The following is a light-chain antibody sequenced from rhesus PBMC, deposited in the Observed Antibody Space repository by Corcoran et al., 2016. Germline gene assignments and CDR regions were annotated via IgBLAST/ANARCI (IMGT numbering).Light chain of an antibody. CDR2: DAS. CDR1: QSVSSR. Sequence: EIVLTQSPATLSLSPGERATLSCRASQSVSSRLAWYQQKPGQAPRRLIYDASSRVTGIPARFSGSGSGTDFTLTISSLEPEDVAVYCCQQESNWYSFGQGTKVEIK. J-gene: IGKJ2*01. V-gene: IGKV3-17*02. CDR3: QQESNWYS.